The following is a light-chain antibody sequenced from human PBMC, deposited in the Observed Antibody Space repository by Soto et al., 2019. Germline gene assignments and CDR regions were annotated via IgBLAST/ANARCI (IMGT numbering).Light chain of an antibody. Sequence: QSALTQPPSASGSPGQSVTISRTGASSDIGGYNYVAWYQQHPGKAPKLIIYDVSKRPSGVPDRFSGSKLGNTASLTVSGLQAEDEAYYYCSSYAGSNNLVFGGGTKLTVL. CDR1: SSDIGGYNY. J-gene: IGLJ2*01. V-gene: IGLV2-8*01. CDR3: SSYAGSNNLV. CDR2: DVS.